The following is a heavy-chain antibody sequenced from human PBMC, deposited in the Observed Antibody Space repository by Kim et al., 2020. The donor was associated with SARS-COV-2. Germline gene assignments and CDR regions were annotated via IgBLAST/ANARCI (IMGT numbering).Heavy chain of an antibody. D-gene: IGHD3-22*01. Sequence: AQKFQGRVTITADKSTSTAYMELSSLRSEDTAVYYCARDGYYDSSGYSEPWGQGTLVTVSS. CDR3: ARDGYYDSSGYSEP. V-gene: IGHV1-69*04. J-gene: IGHJ4*02.